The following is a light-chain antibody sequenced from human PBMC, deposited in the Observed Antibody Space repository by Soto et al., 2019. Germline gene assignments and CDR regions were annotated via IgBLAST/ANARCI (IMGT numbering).Light chain of an antibody. J-gene: IGKJ1*01. CDR1: QSLNSL. CDR3: QQYNSYSSLS. V-gene: IGKV1-5*01. CDR2: DAS. Sequence: DIQMTQSPSTLSASVGDRVTITCRASQSLNSLLAWYQQKPGRAPKLLIYDASTLESGVPSRFSGSGSGTEFTLTISSLQTDDFANYYCQQYNSYSSLSFGQGTKGDIK.